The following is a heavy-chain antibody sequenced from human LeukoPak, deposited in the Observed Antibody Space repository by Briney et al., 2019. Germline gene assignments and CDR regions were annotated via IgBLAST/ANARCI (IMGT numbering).Heavy chain of an antibody. J-gene: IGHJ4*02. CDR3: AKGRGQGFDY. CDR2: ISGSGGRGSGGTT. CDR1: GFTFSSYA. Sequence: GGSLRLSCAASGFTFSSYAMSWVSQAPGKGLEWVSGISGSGGRGSGGTTYYADSVKGRFTISRDNSKNTLYLQMDSLRAEDTAVYYCAKGRGQGFDYWGQGSLVTVSS. D-gene: IGHD3-10*01. V-gene: IGHV3-23*01.